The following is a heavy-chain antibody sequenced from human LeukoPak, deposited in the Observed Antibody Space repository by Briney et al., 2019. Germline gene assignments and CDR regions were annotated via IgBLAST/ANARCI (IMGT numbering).Heavy chain of an antibody. CDR2: ISYDGSNK. CDR1: GFTFSNYG. CDR3: AKDLRMDV. V-gene: IGHV3-30*18. Sequence: PGGSLRLSCAASGFTFSNYGMHSVRQAPGKGLEWVALISYDGSNKYYADSVKGRFTISRDNSKNTLYLEINSLRAEDTAVYYCAKDLRMDVWGQGTTVTVSS. J-gene: IGHJ6*02.